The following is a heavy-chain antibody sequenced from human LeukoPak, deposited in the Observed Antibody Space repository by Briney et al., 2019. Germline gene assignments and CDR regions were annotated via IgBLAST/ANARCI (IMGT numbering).Heavy chain of an antibody. Sequence: GESLKISCKGSGYNFTSYWIGWVRQMPGKGLEWMGIIYPGDSDTRYSPSFQGQVTISADKSISTAYLQWSSLKASDTAIYYCARQVDCSTTSCYPPEFDFWGQGTLVTVSS. D-gene: IGHD2-2*01. CDR2: IYPGDSDT. V-gene: IGHV5-51*01. J-gene: IGHJ4*02. CDR1: GYNFTSYW. CDR3: ARQVDCSTTSCYPPEFDF.